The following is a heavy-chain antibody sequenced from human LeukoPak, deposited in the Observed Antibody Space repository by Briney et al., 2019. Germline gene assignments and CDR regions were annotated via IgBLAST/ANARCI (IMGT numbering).Heavy chain of an antibody. CDR3: AKVSGSYYYFDY. Sequence: NPGGSLRLSCAASGFTFSSYSMNWVRQAPGKGLEWVSSISSSSSYIYYADSVKGRFTISRDNSKNTLYLQMNSLRAEDTAVYYCAKVSGSYYYFDYWGQGTLVTVSS. V-gene: IGHV3-21*01. D-gene: IGHD1-26*01. CDR2: ISSSSSYI. CDR1: GFTFSSYS. J-gene: IGHJ4*02.